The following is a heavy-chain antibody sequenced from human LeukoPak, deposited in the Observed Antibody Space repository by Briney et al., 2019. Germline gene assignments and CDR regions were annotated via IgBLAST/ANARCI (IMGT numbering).Heavy chain of an antibody. CDR3: ARQEDCGGDCYGLIDY. Sequence: GESLQISCQGSGYSFTSYWIGWVRPMPGKGLEWMGIIYPGDSDTRYSPSFQGQVTISADKSISTAYLQWSSLKASDTAMYYCARQEDCGGDCYGLIDYWGQGTLVTVSS. CDR1: GYSFTSYW. D-gene: IGHD2-21*01. V-gene: IGHV5-51*01. CDR2: IYPGDSDT. J-gene: IGHJ4*02.